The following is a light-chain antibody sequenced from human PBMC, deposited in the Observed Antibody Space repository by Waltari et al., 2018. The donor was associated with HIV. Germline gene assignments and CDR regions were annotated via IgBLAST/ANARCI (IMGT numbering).Light chain of an antibody. CDR2: AAS. Sequence: DIQMPQSPSSVSPSEGDRVTITCRASQGISSWLAWYQQKPGKSPKLLIYAASSLQSGVPSRFSGRGTGSDFSRASCTLRPEECATYDCHQAKSLPPGFGPGTRVDIK. J-gene: IGKJ3*01. V-gene: IGKV1-12*01. CDR3: HQAKSLPPG. CDR1: QGISSW.